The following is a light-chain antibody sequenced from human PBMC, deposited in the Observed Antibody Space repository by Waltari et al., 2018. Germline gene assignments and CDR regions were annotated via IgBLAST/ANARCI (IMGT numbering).Light chain of an antibody. J-gene: IGLJ3*02. CDR2: DDN. V-gene: IGLV2-23*01. CDR3: CSYAGSYTWV. Sequence: QSALTQPASVSGSPGQSITISCPGTSSDVGNYNLFSWYQQYPGKAPKVMIYDDNRRPSGVSDRFSGSKSGNTASLTISGVQAEDEADYYCCSYAGSYTWVFGGGTKLTVL. CDR1: SSDVGNYNL.